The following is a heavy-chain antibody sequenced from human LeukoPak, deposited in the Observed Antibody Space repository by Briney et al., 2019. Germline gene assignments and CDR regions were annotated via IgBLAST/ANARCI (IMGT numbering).Heavy chain of an antibody. CDR2: MNPNSGNT. Sequence: GASVKVSCKASGYTFTSYDINWVRQATGQGLEWMGWMNPNSGNTGYAQKFQGRVTITRNTSISTAYMELSSLRSEDTAVYYCARALSYDSSGYPNWFDPWGQGTLVTVSS. J-gene: IGHJ5*02. CDR1: GYTFTSYD. V-gene: IGHV1-8*01. CDR3: ARALSYDSSGYPNWFDP. D-gene: IGHD3-22*01.